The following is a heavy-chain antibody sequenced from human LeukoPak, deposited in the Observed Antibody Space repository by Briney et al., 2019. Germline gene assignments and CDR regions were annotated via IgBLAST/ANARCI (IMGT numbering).Heavy chain of an antibody. J-gene: IGHJ4*02. CDR3: ARGGSGSYYKDFDY. V-gene: IGHV4-30-4*01. Sequence: SETLSLTCTVSGGSISSGDYYWSWIRQPPGKGLEWIGYIYYSGSTYYNPSLKSRVTISVDTSKNQFSLKLSSVTAADTAVYYCARGGSGSYYKDFDYWGQGTLVTVSS. CDR1: GGSISSGDYY. CDR2: IYYSGST. D-gene: IGHD3-10*01.